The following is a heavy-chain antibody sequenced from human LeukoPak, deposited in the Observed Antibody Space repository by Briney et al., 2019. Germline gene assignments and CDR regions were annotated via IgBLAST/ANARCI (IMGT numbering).Heavy chain of an antibody. CDR2: IYTSGST. CDR1: GGSISSYY. V-gene: IGHV4-4*07. D-gene: IGHD1-26*01. Sequence: SETLSLTCTVSGGSISSYYWSWIRHPAGKGLEWIGRIYTSGSTNYNPSLKSRVTMSVDTSKNQFSLKLSSVTAADTAVYYCARSGSYYSWLNWFDPWGQGTLVTVSS. CDR3: ARSGSYYSWLNWFDP. J-gene: IGHJ5*02.